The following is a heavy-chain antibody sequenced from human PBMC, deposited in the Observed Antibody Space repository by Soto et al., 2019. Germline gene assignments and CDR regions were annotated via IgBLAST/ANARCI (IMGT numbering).Heavy chain of an antibody. J-gene: IGHJ4*02. CDR1: GGSISSGGYY. CDR3: ATFSPYDTGFDY. CDR2: IYYNGDT. Sequence: SETLSLTCTVSGGSISSGGYYWICIRQHPGKGLEWIGYIYYNGDTYYNPSLESRITISVDTSKNQFSLKLSSVTAADTAVYYCATFSPYDTGFDYWGQGTLVTVSS. D-gene: IGHD3-9*01. V-gene: IGHV4-31*03.